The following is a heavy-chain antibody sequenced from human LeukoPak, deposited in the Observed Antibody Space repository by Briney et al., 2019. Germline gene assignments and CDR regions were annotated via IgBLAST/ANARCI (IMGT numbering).Heavy chain of an antibody. CDR2: IRYDGSNK. CDR1: GFTFSSYG. J-gene: IGHJ4*02. CDR3: AKVSSSWYVRRENYFDY. Sequence: GGSLRLSCAASGFTFSSYGMHWVRQAPGKGLEWVAFIRYDGSNKYYADSVKGRFTISRDNSKNTLYLQMNSLRAEDTAVYFCAKVSSSWYVRRENYFDYWGQGTLVTVSS. V-gene: IGHV3-30*02. D-gene: IGHD6-13*01.